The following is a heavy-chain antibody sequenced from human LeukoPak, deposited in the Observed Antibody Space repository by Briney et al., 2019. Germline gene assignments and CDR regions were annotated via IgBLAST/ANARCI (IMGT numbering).Heavy chain of an antibody. CDR3: ARDERYYYGSGLYYFDY. CDR2: IKQDGSEK. V-gene: IGHV3-7*01. Sequence: PGGSLRLSCAASGFTFSSYWMSWVRQAPGKGLEWVANIKQDGSEKYYVDSVKGRFTISRDNAKNSLYLQMNSLRAEDTAVYYCARDERYYYGSGLYYFDYWGQGTLVTVSS. CDR1: GFTFSSYW. J-gene: IGHJ4*02. D-gene: IGHD3-10*01.